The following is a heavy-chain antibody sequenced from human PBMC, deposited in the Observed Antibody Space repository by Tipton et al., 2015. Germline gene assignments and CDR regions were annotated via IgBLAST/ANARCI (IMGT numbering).Heavy chain of an antibody. J-gene: IGHJ6*02. V-gene: IGHV4-38-2*02. D-gene: IGHD5-24*01. Sequence: TLSLTCDVSGYSISSGYYWAWIRQPPGKGLEWIGSLYFSGSTYYNPSLKSRVTISIDRFKNQFSLTLNSVTAADTAVYYCARDLEHGMDVWGQGTTVTVSS. CDR1: GYSISSGYY. CDR3: ARDLEHGMDV. CDR2: LYFSGST.